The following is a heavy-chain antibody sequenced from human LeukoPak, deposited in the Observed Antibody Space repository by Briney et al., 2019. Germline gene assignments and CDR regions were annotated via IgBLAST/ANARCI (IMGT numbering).Heavy chain of an antibody. Sequence: SETLSLTCTVSGGSISSGSYYWSWIRQPAGKGLEWIGRIYTSGSTNYNPSLKSRVTISVDTSKNQFFLKLSSVTAADTAVYYCARDGYCSSTSCYDIWGQGTMVTVSS. D-gene: IGHD2-2*03. CDR3: ARDGYCSSTSCYDI. CDR1: GGSISSGSYY. V-gene: IGHV4-61*02. J-gene: IGHJ3*02. CDR2: IYTSGST.